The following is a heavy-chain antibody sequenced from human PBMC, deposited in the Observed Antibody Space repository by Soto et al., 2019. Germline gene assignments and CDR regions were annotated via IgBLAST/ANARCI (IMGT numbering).Heavy chain of an antibody. D-gene: IGHD2-21*02. CDR2: ISYDGNTK. V-gene: IGHV3-30*18. Sequence: QVQLVESGGGVVQPGGSLRLSCRASGFTFSTFGMHWVRQAPGEGLEWVAVISYDGNTKYYADSVKGRFTISRDNSQNTVFLQMNSLRAEDTAVYFCAKDRLPISVGDCGSWGQGTLVTVSS. CDR3: AKDRLPISVGDCGS. J-gene: IGHJ5*02. CDR1: GFTFSTFG.